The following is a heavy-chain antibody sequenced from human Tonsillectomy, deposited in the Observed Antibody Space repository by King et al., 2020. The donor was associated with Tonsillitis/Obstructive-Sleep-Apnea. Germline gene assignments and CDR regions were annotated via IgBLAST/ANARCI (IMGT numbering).Heavy chain of an antibody. V-gene: IGHV1-46*01. CDR2: INPSGVIT. CDR1: GYTFTSYY. J-gene: IGHJ3*02. Sequence: QLVQSGAEVKKPGASVKVSCKASGYTFTSYYMHWVRQAPGQGLEWMGIINPSGVITSYAQKFQGRVTMTRDTSTSTVYMELSSLRSEDTAVYYCASEVGPAVAGPHDAFDIWGQGTMVTVSS. D-gene: IGHD6-19*01. CDR3: ASEVGPAVAGPHDAFDI.